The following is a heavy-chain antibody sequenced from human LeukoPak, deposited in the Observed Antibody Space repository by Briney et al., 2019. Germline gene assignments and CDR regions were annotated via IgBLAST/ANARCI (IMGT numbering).Heavy chain of an antibody. D-gene: IGHD5-24*01. J-gene: IGHJ6*02. V-gene: IGHV3-30*04. CDR3: ARDQQQMALYYYYGMDV. CDR1: GFTFNNYA. CDR2: MSYDGSNK. Sequence: GGSLRLSCAASGFTFNNYAMHWVRQAPGKGLEWVAVMSYDGSNKYYADSVKGRITISRDNSKNTLYLQMNSLRAEDTALYFCARDQQQMALYYYYGMDVWGQGTTVTVSS.